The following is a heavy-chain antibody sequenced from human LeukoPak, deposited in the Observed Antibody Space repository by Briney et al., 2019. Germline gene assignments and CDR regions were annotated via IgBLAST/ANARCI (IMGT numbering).Heavy chain of an antibody. CDR1: GGSISSSSYY. V-gene: IGHV4-39*07. Sequence: SETLSLTCTVSGGSISSSSYYWGWIRQPPGKGLEWIGEFNHSGSTNYNPSLKSRVTISVDTSKNQFSLKLSSVTAADTAVYYCARVRSYDYVWGSPRGSPFDYWGQGTLVTVSS. J-gene: IGHJ4*02. CDR3: ARVRSYDYVWGSPRGSPFDY. CDR2: FNHSGST. D-gene: IGHD3-16*01.